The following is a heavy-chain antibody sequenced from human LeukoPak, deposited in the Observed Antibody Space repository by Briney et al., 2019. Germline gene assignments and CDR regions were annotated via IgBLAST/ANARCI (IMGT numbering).Heavy chain of an antibody. Sequence: SETLSLTCAVYGGSCSGYYWSWIRQPPGKGLEWIGEINHSGSTNYNPSLKSRVTISVDTSKNQFSLKLSSVTAADTAVYYCARGLAAPDYWGQGTLVTVSS. D-gene: IGHD6-6*01. CDR3: ARGLAAPDY. CDR2: INHSGST. V-gene: IGHV4-34*01. CDR1: GGSCSGYY. J-gene: IGHJ4*02.